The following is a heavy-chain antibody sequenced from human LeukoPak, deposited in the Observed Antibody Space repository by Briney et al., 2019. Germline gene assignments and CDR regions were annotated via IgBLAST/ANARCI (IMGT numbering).Heavy chain of an antibody. CDR3: ARHAGQWPAFHGFDI. Sequence: ASETLSLTCTVSGGSIGAYYWGWVRQPPGKGLECLAYIYGSGVTNYNPSLNSRVTISLDTANNQFSLNLSSVTAADTAVYYCARHAGQWPAFHGFDIWGQGTMVTVSS. V-gene: IGHV4-59*08. J-gene: IGHJ3*02. CDR2: IYGSGVT. D-gene: IGHD6-19*01. CDR1: GGSIGAYY.